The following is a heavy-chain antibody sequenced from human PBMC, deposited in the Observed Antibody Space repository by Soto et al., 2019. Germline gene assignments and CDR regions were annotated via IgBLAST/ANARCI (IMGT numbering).Heavy chain of an antibody. Sequence: SETLSLTCTVSGGSISSGGYYWSWIRQHPGKGLEWIGYIYYSGSTYYNPSLKSRVTISVDTSKNQFSLKLSSVTAADTAVYYCARDNQLYYYYGMDVWGQGTTVTVSS. CDR2: IYYSGST. CDR3: ARDNQLYYYYGMDV. J-gene: IGHJ6*02. D-gene: IGHD2-2*01. CDR1: GGSISSGGYY. V-gene: IGHV4-31*03.